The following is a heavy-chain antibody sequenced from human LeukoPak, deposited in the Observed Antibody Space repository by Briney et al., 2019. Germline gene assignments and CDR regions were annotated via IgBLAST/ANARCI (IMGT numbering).Heavy chain of an antibody. CDR3: ARHMGSYYYGMDV. J-gene: IGHJ6*01. CDR2: IYPGDSDT. CDR1: GYRFTMYW. V-gene: IGHV5-51*01. Sequence: GESLKISCKGFGYRFTMYWIGWVRQMPGKELEWMAIIYPGDSDTRYSPSFQGQVTISADKSTSTAYLQWNSLKASDTAMYYCARHMGSYYYGMDVWGPGTTVTVSS. D-gene: IGHD3-10*01.